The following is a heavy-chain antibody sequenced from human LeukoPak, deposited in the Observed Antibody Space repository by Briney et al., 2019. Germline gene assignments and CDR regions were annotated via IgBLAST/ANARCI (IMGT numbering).Heavy chain of an antibody. V-gene: IGHV1-18*04. Sequence: ASVKVSCMTSGYTFTSYGISWVRQAPGQGLEWMGWISAYNGNTNYAQKLQGRVTMTTDTSTSTAYMELRSLRSDDTAVYYCARDVTRVAVAVLGYWGQGTLVTVSS. J-gene: IGHJ4*02. CDR1: GYTFTSYG. CDR2: ISAYNGNT. D-gene: IGHD6-19*01. CDR3: ARDVTRVAVAVLGY.